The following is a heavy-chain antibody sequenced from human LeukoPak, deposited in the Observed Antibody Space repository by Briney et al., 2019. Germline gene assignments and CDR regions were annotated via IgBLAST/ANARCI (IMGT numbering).Heavy chain of an antibody. D-gene: IGHD3-16*01. CDR3: AGYDPSNYLAY. CDR1: GVSISSNY. CDR2: IHANGDT. Sequence: PSETLSLTCTVSGVSISSNYWSWIRQPPGKGLEWNGLEWIGYIHANGDTNYNPSLNRRVTMSLDSSRRHLSLNLSSLTAADTAVYFCAGYDPSNYLAYWGQGILVTVSS. V-gene: IGHV4-4*08. J-gene: IGHJ4*02.